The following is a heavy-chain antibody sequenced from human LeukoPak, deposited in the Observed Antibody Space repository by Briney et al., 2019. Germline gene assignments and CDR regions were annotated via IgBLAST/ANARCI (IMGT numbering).Heavy chain of an antibody. D-gene: IGHD1-1*01. CDR3: ARGPENWNDKYYYYGMDV. CDR1: GFTFSSYE. Sequence: GGSLRLSCAASGFTFSSYEMNWVRQAPGKGLEWVSYISSSGGTIYYADSVKGRFTISRDNAKNSLYLQMNSLRAEDTAVYYCARGPENWNDKYYYYGMDVWGQGTTVTVSS. J-gene: IGHJ6*02. CDR2: ISSSGGTI. V-gene: IGHV3-48*03.